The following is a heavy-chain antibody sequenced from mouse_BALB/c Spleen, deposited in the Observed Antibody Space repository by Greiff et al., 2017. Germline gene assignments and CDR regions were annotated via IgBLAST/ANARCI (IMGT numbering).Heavy chain of an antibody. CDR1: GDSITSGY. D-gene: IGHD1-1*01. V-gene: IGHV3-8*02. J-gene: IGHJ2*01. CDR2: ISYSGST. Sequence: EVQRVESGPSLVKPSQTLSLTCSVTGDSITSGYWNWIRKFPGNKLEYMGYISYSGSTYYNPSLKSRISITRDTSKNQYYLQLNSVTTEDTATYYCARLGSITTVVAPFDYWGQGTTLTVSS. CDR3: ARLGSITTVVAPFDY.